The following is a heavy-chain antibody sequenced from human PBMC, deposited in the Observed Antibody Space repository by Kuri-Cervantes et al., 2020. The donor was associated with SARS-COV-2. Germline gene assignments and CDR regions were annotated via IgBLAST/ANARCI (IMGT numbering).Heavy chain of an antibody. CDR3: ARGRPRPSIGPYGSGSYYTWYFDL. J-gene: IGHJ2*01. Sequence: GESLTLSWAASGFTISSYSMPWVRQPPGKGLEWVAVISYDGSNKYYADSVKGRFTISRDNSKNTLYLQMNSLRAEDTAVYYCARGRPRPSIGPYGSGSYYTWYFDLWGRGTLVTVSS. V-gene: IGHV3-30*04. CDR2: ISYDGSNK. D-gene: IGHD3-10*01. CDR1: GFTISSYS.